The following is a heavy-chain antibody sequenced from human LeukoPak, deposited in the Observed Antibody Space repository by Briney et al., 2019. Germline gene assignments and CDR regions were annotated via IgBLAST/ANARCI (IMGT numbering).Heavy chain of an antibody. D-gene: IGHD3-10*01. Sequence: GGSLRLSCAASGFIFSTCAMNWVRQAPGKGLEWVSAISGSGGTTYYADSVKGRFTISRDNSKNTLYLQMNSLRAEDTAVYYCAKDLYYGSGSYYNAGDYWGQGTLVTVSS. J-gene: IGHJ4*02. CDR2: ISGSGGTT. CDR3: AKDLYYGSGSYYNAGDY. CDR1: GFIFSTCA. V-gene: IGHV3-23*01.